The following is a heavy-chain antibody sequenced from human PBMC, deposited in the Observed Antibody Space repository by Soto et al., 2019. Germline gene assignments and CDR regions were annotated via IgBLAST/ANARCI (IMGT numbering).Heavy chain of an antibody. CDR1: GFTVSSNY. CDR3: AGLELGSGRIDY. V-gene: IGHV3-53*01. D-gene: IGHD1-7*01. CDR2: IYSGGST. Sequence: VGSLRLSCAASGFTVSSNYMSWVRQAPGKGLEWVSVIYSGGSTYYADSVKGRFTISRDNSKNTLYLQMNSLRAEDTAVYYCAGLELGSGRIDYWGQGTLVTVSS. J-gene: IGHJ4*02.